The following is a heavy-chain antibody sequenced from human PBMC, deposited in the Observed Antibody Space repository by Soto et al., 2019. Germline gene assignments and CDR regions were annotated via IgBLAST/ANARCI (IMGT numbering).Heavy chain of an antibody. V-gene: IGHV3-30-3*01. Sequence: GGSLRLSCAASGFTFSSYAMHWVRQAPGKGLEWVAVISYDGSNKYYADSVKGRFTISRDNSKNTLYLQMNSLRAEDTAVYYCARDRSQVNYYYYGMDVWGQGTTVTVSS. CDR1: GFTFSSYA. CDR2: ISYDGSNK. J-gene: IGHJ6*02. CDR3: ARDRSQVNYYYYGMDV.